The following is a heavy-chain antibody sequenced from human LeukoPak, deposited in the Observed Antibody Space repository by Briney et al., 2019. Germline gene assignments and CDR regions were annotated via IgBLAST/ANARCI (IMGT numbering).Heavy chain of an antibody. CDR3: ARTPTDYYDSSGYVDY. CDR1: GGSISSGSYY. Sequence: SQTLSLTCTVSGGSISSGSYYWSWIRQPAGKGLEWIGSIYTSGSTNYNPSLKSRVTISVDTSKNQFSLKLSSVTAADTAVYYCARTPTDYYDSSGYVDYWGQGTLVTVSS. J-gene: IGHJ4*02. V-gene: IGHV4-61*02. CDR2: IYTSGST. D-gene: IGHD3-22*01.